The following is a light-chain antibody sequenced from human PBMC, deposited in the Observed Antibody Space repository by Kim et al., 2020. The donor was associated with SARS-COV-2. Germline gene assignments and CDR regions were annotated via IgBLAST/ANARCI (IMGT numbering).Light chain of an antibody. J-gene: IGLJ2*01. CDR1: SIRSSY. V-gene: IGLV3-19*01. Sequence: LGQTVRITCQGDSIRSSYASWYQQKPGQVPVLFIYGNNTRPSRIPVRFSGSSSGDTASFTVTGAQAEDEADYYCNSRDSSGNNVVFGGGTQLTVL. CDR3: NSRDSSGNNVV. CDR2: GNN.